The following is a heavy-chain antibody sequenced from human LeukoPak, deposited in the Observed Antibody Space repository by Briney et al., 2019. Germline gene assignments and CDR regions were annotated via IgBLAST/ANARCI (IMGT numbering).Heavy chain of an antibody. D-gene: IGHD2-2*03. J-gene: IGHJ4*02. V-gene: IGHV1-2*02. CDR2: INPNSGGT. Sequence: ASVKVSCKASGYTFTGYYIHWVRQAPGQGLEWMGWINPNSGGTNYAQKFQGRVTMTRDTSISTAYMELSRLRSDDTAVYYCARVDIVVVPAAISDTYYFDYWGQGTLVTASS. CDR3: ARVDIVVVPAAISDTYYFDY. CDR1: GYTFTGYY.